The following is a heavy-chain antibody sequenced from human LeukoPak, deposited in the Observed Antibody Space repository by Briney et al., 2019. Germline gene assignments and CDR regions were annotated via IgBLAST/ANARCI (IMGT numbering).Heavy chain of an antibody. CDR3: ARDTHYYGSGSPAFDL. CDR1: GFTSSTYT. CDR2: ISFSSATI. V-gene: IGHV3-48*01. D-gene: IGHD3-10*01. Sequence: GGSLRLSCEVSGFTSSTYTMNWVRQAPGKGLEWVSYISFSSATIHYADSVKGRFTISRDNAKNSLYLQLNSLRAEDTALYYCARDTHYYGSGSPAFDLWGRGTMVTVSS. J-gene: IGHJ3*01.